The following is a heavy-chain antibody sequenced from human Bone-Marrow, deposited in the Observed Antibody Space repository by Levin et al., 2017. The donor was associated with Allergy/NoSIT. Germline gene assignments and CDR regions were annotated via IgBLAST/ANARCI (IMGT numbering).Heavy chain of an antibody. CDR1: GYTFSGYY. CDR3: AREGRERNFDY. CDR2: INPGSGDT. D-gene: IGHD1-26*01. J-gene: IGHJ4*02. Sequence: ASVKVSCKASGYTFSGYYMHWVRQAPGQGLEWMGRINPGSGDTNYAQKFQGRVTMTRDTSITSAYMDLSRLKSDDTAVYYCAREGRERNFDYWGQGTLVTVSS. V-gene: IGHV1-2*06.